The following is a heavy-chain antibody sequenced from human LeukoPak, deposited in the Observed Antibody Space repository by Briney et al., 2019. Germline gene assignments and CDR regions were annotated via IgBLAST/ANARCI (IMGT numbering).Heavy chain of an antibody. CDR2: IDWNSGTI. Sequence: GGSLRLSCAASGFTFDDYAMHWVRQAPGKGLEWVSGIDWNSGTIGYGNSVKGRFTISRDNAKNTLYLQMNSLRAEDTAVYYCAKGSQSTYYDFWSGYPEYYFDYWGQGTLVTVSS. CDR1: GFTFDDYA. V-gene: IGHV3-9*01. CDR3: AKGSQSTYYDFWSGYPEYYFDY. J-gene: IGHJ4*02. D-gene: IGHD3-3*01.